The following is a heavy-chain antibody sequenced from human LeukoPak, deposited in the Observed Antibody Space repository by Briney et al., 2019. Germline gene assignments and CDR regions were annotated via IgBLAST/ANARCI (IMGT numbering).Heavy chain of an antibody. Sequence: GGSLRLSCAASGFTFSSYWMSWVRQAPGKGLEWVANIKQDGSEKYYVDSVKGRFTISRDNSKNTLYLQMNSLRAEDTAVYYCAKGLIGYRSGGSCYLYDAFDIWGQGTMVTVSS. CDR2: IKQDGSEK. V-gene: IGHV3-7*01. J-gene: IGHJ3*02. CDR1: GFTFSSYW. CDR3: AKGLIGYRSGGSCYLYDAFDI. D-gene: IGHD2-15*01.